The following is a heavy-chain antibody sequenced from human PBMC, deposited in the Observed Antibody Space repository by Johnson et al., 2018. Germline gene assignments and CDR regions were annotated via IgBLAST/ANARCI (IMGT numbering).Heavy chain of an antibody. CDR2: ISQSGSAI. CDR1: GFTFNDCS. V-gene: IGHV3-21*01. Sequence: VQLVQSGGGLVKPGGSLRLSCVVSGFTFNDCSMNWVRQTPGKGLEWVSSISQSGSAIFYADSVKGRCTISRDNAKNSLSLQMNSLRAGDTAVYHCVRDAPFTNYSSYVRDVWGQGTTVTVSS. J-gene: IGHJ6*02. CDR3: VRDAPFTNYSSYVRDV.